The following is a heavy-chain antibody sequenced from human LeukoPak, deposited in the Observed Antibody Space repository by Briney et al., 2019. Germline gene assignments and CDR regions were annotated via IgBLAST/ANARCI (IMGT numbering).Heavy chain of an antibody. Sequence: SVKVSCKASGCTFSSYAISWVRQAPGQGLEWMGGIIPIFGTANYAQKFQGRVTITADESTSTAYMELSSLRSEDTAVYYCARGPVVAATTYFDYWGQGTLVTVSS. CDR3: ARGPVVAATTYFDY. CDR1: GCTFSSYA. CDR2: IIPIFGTA. D-gene: IGHD2-15*01. V-gene: IGHV1-69*13. J-gene: IGHJ4*02.